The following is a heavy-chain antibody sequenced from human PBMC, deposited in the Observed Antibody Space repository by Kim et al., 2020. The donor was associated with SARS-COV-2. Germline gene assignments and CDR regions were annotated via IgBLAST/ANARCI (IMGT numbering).Heavy chain of an antibody. V-gene: IGHV4-59*01. CDR1: GGSISSYY. D-gene: IGHD4-17*01. CDR2: IYYSGST. Sequence: SETLSLTCTVSGGSISSYYWSWIRQPPGKGLEWIGYIYYSGSTNYNPSLKSRVTISVDTSKNQFSLKLSSVTAADTAVYYCARSTTVTPLAFDIWGQGTMVTVSS. CDR3: ARSTTVTPLAFDI. J-gene: IGHJ3*02.